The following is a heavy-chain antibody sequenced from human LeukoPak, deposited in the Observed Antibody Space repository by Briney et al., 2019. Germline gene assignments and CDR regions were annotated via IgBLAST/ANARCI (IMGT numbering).Heavy chain of an antibody. CDR2: ISYDGSNK. V-gene: IGHV3-30-3*01. J-gene: IGHJ4*02. CDR1: GFTFSSYA. Sequence: PGGSLRLSCAASGFTFSSYAMHWVRQAPGKGLERVAVISYDGSNKYYADSVKGRFTISRDNSKNTLYLQMNSLRAEDTAVYYCAREMAYEDGDYVSYYFDYWGQGTLVTVSS. CDR3: AREMAYEDGDYVSYYFDY. D-gene: IGHD4-17*01.